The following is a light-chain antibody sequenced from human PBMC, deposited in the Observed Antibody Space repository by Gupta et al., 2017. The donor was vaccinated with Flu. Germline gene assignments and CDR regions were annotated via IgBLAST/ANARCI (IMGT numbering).Light chain of an antibody. J-gene: IGLJ1*01. V-gene: IGLV2-18*02. CDR2: EVS. CDR1: SSDVGTYNR. Sequence: STPTPASLGVGFPGPAATNSRTGTSSDVGTYNRVSWYQQPPSTAPKLMIYEVSNRPSGGPDRFSGSKSGNTASLTISGLQGEDEADYYCSSYTSSSTYVFGTGTKVTVL. CDR3: SSYTSSSTYV.